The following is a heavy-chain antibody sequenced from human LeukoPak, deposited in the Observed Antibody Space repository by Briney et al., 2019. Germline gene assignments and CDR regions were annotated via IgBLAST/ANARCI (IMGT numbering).Heavy chain of an antibody. CDR1: GFTFSTYA. CDR3: ARVYLERLTAGYFDH. Sequence: GGSLRLSCAASGFTFSTYAMNWVRQAPGKGLEWVAVISYDGRQNYYADSVKGRFTISRDNSKNTLYLQMNSLRDEDSAAYYCARVYLERLTAGYFDHWGQGTLVTVSS. D-gene: IGHD2-8*01. J-gene: IGHJ4*02. CDR2: ISYDGRQN. V-gene: IGHV3-30*04.